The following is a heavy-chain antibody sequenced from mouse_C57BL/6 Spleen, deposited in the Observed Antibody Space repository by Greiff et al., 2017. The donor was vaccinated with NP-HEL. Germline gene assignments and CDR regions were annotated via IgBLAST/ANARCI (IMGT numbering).Heavy chain of an antibody. CDR3: TTRGQLRPGWFAY. CDR1: GFNITDDY. J-gene: IGHJ3*01. Sequence: VQLQQSGAELVRPGASVKLSCTASGFNITDDYMHWVKQRPEQGLEWIGWIDPENGDTEYASKFQGKATITADTSSNTAYLQLSSLTSEDTAVYYCTTRGQLRPGWFAYWGQGTLVTVSA. D-gene: IGHD3-2*02. CDR2: IDPENGDT. V-gene: IGHV14-4*01.